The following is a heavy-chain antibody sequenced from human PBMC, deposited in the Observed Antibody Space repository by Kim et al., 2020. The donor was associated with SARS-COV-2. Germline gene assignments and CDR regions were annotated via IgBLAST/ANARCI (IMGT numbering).Heavy chain of an antibody. CDR2: IIPIFGTA. Sequence: VKVSCKASGGTFSSYAISWVRQAPGQGLEWMGGIIPIFGTANYAQKFQGRVTITADESTSTAYMELSSLRSEDTAVYYCARGRNYDYVWGSYRYWYFDLWGRGTLVTVSS. J-gene: IGHJ2*01. CDR1: GGTFSSYA. CDR3: ARGRNYDYVWGSYRYWYFDL. V-gene: IGHV1-69*01. D-gene: IGHD3-16*02.